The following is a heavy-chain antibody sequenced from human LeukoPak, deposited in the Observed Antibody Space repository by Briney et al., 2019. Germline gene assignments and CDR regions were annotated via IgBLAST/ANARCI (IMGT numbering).Heavy chain of an antibody. CDR1: GGSFRGYY. J-gene: IGHJ6*04. D-gene: IGHD3-10*01. V-gene: IGHV4-34*01. Sequence: PSETLSLTCAVQGGSFRGYYWGWIPQPPGKGLEWIGEINHSGSTNYNPSLKSRVTISVDTSKNQFSLKLSSVTAADTAVYYCARERYYGSGSYYRKPYGMDVWGKGTTVTVSS. CDR3: ARERYYGSGSYYRKPYGMDV. CDR2: INHSGST.